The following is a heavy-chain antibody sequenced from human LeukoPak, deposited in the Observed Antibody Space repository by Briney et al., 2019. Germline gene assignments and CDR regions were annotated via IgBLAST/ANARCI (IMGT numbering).Heavy chain of an antibody. CDR3: GALSGTTPLGGV. CDR1: GFTVINNY. D-gene: IGHD1-1*01. Sequence: GGSLRLSCSASGFTVINNYVTWVRQAPGKGLEWVSLIYSCRSTYYADSVKGRFTISRDNSKNTLYLQMNSLRAEDTAVYYCGALSGTTPLGGVGGQGTLVTVSS. J-gene: IGHJ4*02. CDR2: IYSCRST. V-gene: IGHV3-66*01.